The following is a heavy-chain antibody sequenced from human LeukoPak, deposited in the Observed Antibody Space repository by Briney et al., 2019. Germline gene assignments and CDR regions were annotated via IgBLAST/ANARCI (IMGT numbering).Heavy chain of an antibody. CDR2: IYHSGST. D-gene: IGHD2-21*02. J-gene: IGHJ4*02. CDR3: ARSVYCGGDCYPEKYYFDY. V-gene: IGHV4-31*03. Sequence: SETLSLTCTVSGGSLSSGGYYWSWVRQHPGKGLEWIGYIYHSGSTYYNPSLKSRVTISVDTSKNQFSLKLSSVTAADTAVYYCARSVYCGGDCYPEKYYFDYWGQGTLVTASS. CDR1: GGSLSSGGYY.